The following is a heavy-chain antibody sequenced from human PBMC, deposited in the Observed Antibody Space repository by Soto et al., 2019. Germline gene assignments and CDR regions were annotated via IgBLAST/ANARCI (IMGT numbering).Heavy chain of an antibody. J-gene: IGHJ6*03. Sequence: QVQLVESGGGVVQPGRSLRLSCAASGFTFSSYGMHWVRQAPGKGLEWVAVIWYDGSNKYYADSVKGRFTISRDNSKNTLYLQLNSLRAEDTAVYYCARDRAIWFGKYWYMDVWGKGTTVTVSS. CDR3: ARDRAIWFGKYWYMDV. D-gene: IGHD3-10*01. V-gene: IGHV3-33*01. CDR1: GFTFSSYG. CDR2: IWYDGSNK.